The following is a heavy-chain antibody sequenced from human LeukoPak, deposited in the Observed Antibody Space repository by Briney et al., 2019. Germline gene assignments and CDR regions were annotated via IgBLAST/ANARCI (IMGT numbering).Heavy chain of an antibody. CDR1: GGSFSGYY. V-gene: IGHV4-34*01. Sequence: PSETLSLTCAVYGGSFSGYYWSWIRQPPGKGLEWIGEINHSGSTNYNPSLKSRVTISVDTSKNQFSLKLSSVTAADTAVYYCARGIAARLGGWFDPWGQGTLVTVSS. CDR2: INHSGST. D-gene: IGHD6-6*01. CDR3: ARGIAARLGGWFDP. J-gene: IGHJ5*02.